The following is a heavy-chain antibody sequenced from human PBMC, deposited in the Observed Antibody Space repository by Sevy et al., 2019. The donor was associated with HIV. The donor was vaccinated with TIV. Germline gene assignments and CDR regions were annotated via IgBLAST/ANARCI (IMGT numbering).Heavy chain of an antibody. D-gene: IGHD2-2*01. J-gene: IGHJ3*02. CDR3: ARVRDIVVVPAAFFDI. V-gene: IGHV1-69*10. CDR2: IIPILGIA. CDR1: GGTFSSYA. Sequence: ASVKVSCKASGGTFSSYAISWVRQAPGQGLEWMGGIIPILGIANYAQKFQGRVTITADKSTSTAYMELSSLGSEDTAVYYCARVRDIVVVPAAFFDIWGQGTMVTVSS.